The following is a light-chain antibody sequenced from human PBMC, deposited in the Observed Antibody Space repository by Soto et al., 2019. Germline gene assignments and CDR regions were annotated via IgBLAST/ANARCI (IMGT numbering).Light chain of an antibody. J-gene: IGKJ1*01. V-gene: IGKV3D-20*02. CDR1: QSVTSNY. CDR2: AIS. CDR3: QQQSNSPWT. Sequence: EIVLTQSPGTLSLSPGESAALSCRASQSVTSNYLVWYRQKPGQAPRLLIYAISSRAAGIPDRFNGSGSGTDFTLTITRLEPEDSAVYYCQQQSNSPWTFCQGTRVE.